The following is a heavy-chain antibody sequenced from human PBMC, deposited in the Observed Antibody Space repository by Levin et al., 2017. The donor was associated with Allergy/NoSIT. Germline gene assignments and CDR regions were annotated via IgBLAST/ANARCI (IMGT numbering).Heavy chain of an antibody. V-gene: IGHV4-34*01. CDR2: INHSGST. CDR3: ARGLNWNGDNWFDP. J-gene: IGHJ5*02. Sequence: PSETLSLTCAVYGGSFSGYYWSWIRQPPGKGLEWIGEINHSGSTNYNPSLKSRVTISVDTSKKQFSLKLSSVTAADTAVYYCARGLNWNGDNWFDPWGQGTLVTVSS. CDR1: GGSFSGYY. D-gene: IGHD1-20*01.